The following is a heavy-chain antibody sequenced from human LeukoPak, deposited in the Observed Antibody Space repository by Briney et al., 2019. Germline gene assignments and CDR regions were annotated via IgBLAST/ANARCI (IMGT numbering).Heavy chain of an antibody. CDR1: GGAISSSSYY. CDR2: IYYSGST. CDR3: ARRYCSGGSCYGNWRTEYPIFDY. D-gene: IGHD2-15*01. Sequence: TSETLSLTCTVSGGAISSSSYYWGWIRQPPGTGLEWIGIIYYSGSTYYNPSLQSRVTISVDTSKNQFSLKQSSVTAADTAVYYCARRYCSGGSCYGNWRTEYPIFDYWGQGALVTVSS. J-gene: IGHJ4*02. V-gene: IGHV4-39*01.